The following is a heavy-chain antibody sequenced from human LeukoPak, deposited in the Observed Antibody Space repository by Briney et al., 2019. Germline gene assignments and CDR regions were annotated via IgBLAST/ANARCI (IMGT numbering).Heavy chain of an antibody. CDR3: ARDPMVRGVPNAFDI. V-gene: IGHV1-18*01. CDR1: GYTFTSYG. D-gene: IGHD3-10*01. CDR2: ISGYNGNT. J-gene: IGHJ3*02. Sequence: ASVKVSCKASGYTFTSYGISRVRQAPGQGLEWMGWISGYNGNTNYAQKLQGRVTMTTDTSTSTAYMELRSLGSDDTAVYYCARDPMVRGVPNAFDIWGQGTMVTVSS.